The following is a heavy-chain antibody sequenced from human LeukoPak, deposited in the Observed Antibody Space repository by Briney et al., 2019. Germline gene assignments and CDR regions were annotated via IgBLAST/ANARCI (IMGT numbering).Heavy chain of an antibody. J-gene: IGHJ6*03. D-gene: IGHD2-2*01. Sequence: ASVKVSCKASGYTFTSYGISWVRQAPGQGLEWMGWISAYNGNTNYAQKLQGRVTMTTDTSTSTAYMELRSLRSDDTAVYYCARVYCSSTSCYGWDYYYYMDVWGKGTTVTVSS. V-gene: IGHV1-18*01. CDR3: ARVYCSSTSCYGWDYYYYMDV. CDR1: GYTFTSYG. CDR2: ISAYNGNT.